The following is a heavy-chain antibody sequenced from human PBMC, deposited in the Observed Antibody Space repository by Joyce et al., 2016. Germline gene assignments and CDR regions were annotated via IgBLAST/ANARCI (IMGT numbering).Heavy chain of an antibody. CDR1: GASISSGGYY. D-gene: IGHD3-22*01. Sequence: QVQLQETGPGLLKPSQTLSLTCTVSGASISSGGYYWSWIRQHPGQGLDCIGNIYYNGSPYYTPSLKSRVTISGDTSQNQFSLRLSSVTAADTAVYYCARADSFDSAGYYYTYWGQGTLVTVSS. CDR3: ARADSFDSAGYYYTY. CDR2: IYYNGSP. J-gene: IGHJ4*02. V-gene: IGHV4-31*03.